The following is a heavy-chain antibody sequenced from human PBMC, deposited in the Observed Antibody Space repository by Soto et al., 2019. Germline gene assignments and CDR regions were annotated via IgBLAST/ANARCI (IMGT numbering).Heavy chain of an antibody. V-gene: IGHV3-74*03. CDR3: AKAADYDILTGYYIGPRHYGMDV. D-gene: IGHD3-9*01. CDR2: ISVDGRDT. CDR1: GFSLSDYW. Sequence: PGLLMRLSCGASGFSLSDYWMHWVRQVPGKGLLWVSRISVDGRDTTYADSVKGRFTISRDNSKNTLYLQMNSLRAEDTAVYYCAKAADYDILTGYYIGPRHYGMDVWAQGTTVNVSS. J-gene: IGHJ6*02.